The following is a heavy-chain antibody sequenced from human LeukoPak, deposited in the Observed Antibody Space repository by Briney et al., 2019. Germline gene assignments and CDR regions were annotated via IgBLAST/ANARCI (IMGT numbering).Heavy chain of an antibody. J-gene: IGHJ4*02. V-gene: IGHV1-24*01. CDR1: GYTPTELP. CDR3: ATELTFGGVIADFDY. Sequence: ASVKVSCKVSGYTPTELPMHWVRQAPGKGLEWMGGFDPEDGETIYAQKFQGRVTMTEDTSTDTAYMELSSLRSEDTAVYYCATELTFGGVIADFDYWGQGTLVTVSS. D-gene: IGHD3-16*02. CDR2: FDPEDGET.